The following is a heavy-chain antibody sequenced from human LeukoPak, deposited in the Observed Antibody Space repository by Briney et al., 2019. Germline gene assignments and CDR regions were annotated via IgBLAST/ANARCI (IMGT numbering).Heavy chain of an antibody. Sequence: GGSLRLSCAASGFTFSDYYMSWIRQAPGKGLEWVSYISSSGSTIYHADSVKGRFTISRDNAKNSLYLQMNSLRAEDTAVYYCASEVGATKAFDYWGQGTLVTVSS. CDR2: ISSSGSTI. D-gene: IGHD1-26*01. V-gene: IGHV3-11*04. CDR1: GFTFSDYY. J-gene: IGHJ4*02. CDR3: ASEVGATKAFDY.